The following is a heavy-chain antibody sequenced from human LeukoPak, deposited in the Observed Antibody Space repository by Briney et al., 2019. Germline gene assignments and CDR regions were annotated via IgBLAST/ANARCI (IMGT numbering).Heavy chain of an antibody. CDR1: GGAISSGSYY. V-gene: IGHV4-39*07. CDR3: ARSGTYYNNWFDP. J-gene: IGHJ5*02. D-gene: IGHD3-10*01. CDR2: MYYTGST. Sequence: PSETLSLTCIVSGGAISSGSYYWGWIRQPPGKGLEWIGSMYYTGSTYNSPSLKSRVTISVDTSKNQFSLKLNSVTAADTAVYYCARSGTYYNNWFDPWGQGTLVTVSS.